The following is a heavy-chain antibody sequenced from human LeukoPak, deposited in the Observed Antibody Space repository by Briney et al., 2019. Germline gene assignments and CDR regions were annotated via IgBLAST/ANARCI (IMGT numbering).Heavy chain of an antibody. CDR3: ARDHVSDSSSLDY. D-gene: IGHD6-6*01. J-gene: IGHJ4*02. Sequence: GGSLRLSCAASGFTFSSYAMHWVRQAPGKGLEWVAVIWYDGSNKYYADSVKGRFTISRDNSKNTLYLQMNSLRAEDTAVYYCARDHVSDSSSLDYWGQGTLVAVSS. CDR1: GFTFSSYA. CDR2: IWYDGSNK. V-gene: IGHV3-33*08.